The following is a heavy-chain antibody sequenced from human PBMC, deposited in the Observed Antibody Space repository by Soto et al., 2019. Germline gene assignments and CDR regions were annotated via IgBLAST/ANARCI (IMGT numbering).Heavy chain of an antibody. CDR1: GGSISSGDYY. D-gene: IGHD5-18*01. J-gene: IGHJ4*02. CDR3: DRSRYSYGYDY. Sequence: SETLSLTCTVSGGSISSGDYYWSWIRQPPGKGLEWIGYIYYSGSTYYNPSLKSRVTISVDTSKNQFSLKLSSVTAADTAVYYCDRSRYSYGYDYWGPGTLVTVFS. CDR2: IYYSGST. V-gene: IGHV4-30-4*01.